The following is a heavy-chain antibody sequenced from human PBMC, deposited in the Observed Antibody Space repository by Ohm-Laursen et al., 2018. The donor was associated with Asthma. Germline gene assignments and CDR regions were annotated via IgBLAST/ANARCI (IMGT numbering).Heavy chain of an antibody. J-gene: IGHJ6*02. CDR2: MNPNSGNT. V-gene: IGHV1-8*01. CDR1: GYTFTSYD. Sequence: SSVKVSCKASGYTFTSYDINWVRQATGQGLEWMGWMNPNSGNTGYAQKFQGRVTMTRNTSISTAYMELSSLRSEDTAVYYCARVGDSSGYRYYYYGMDVWGQGTTVTVSS. D-gene: IGHD3-22*01. CDR3: ARVGDSSGYRYYYYGMDV.